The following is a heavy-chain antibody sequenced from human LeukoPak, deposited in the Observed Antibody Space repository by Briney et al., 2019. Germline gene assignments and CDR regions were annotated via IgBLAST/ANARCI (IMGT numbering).Heavy chain of an antibody. J-gene: IGHJ5*02. CDR2: ISAYNGNT. CDR1: GYTFTSYG. Sequence: ASVKVSCKASGYTFTSYGISWVRQAPGQGLEWVGSISAYNGNTNYAQKPQGRVTMTTDTSTSTAYMELRSLRSDDTAVYYCARESSDYGAGWFDPWGQGTLVTVSS. CDR3: ARESSDYGAGWFDP. D-gene: IGHD4-17*01. V-gene: IGHV1-18*01.